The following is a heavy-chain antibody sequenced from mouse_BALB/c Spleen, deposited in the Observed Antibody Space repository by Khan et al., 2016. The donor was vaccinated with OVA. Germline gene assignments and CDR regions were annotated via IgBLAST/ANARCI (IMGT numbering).Heavy chain of an antibody. V-gene: IGHV1-26*01. CDR1: GYSFTVYY. J-gene: IGHJ3*01. CDR3: ARGDDFFAY. D-gene: IGHD2-12*01. Sequence: VQLKESGPDLVKPGASVKISCKASGYSFTVYYMSWVKQSHGKSPEWIGRVNPNNGNTNYNQKFKDKAILTVDKSSNTAYMELRSLTSEDSAVYYCARGDDFFAYWGQGTLVTVSA. CDR2: VNPNNGNT.